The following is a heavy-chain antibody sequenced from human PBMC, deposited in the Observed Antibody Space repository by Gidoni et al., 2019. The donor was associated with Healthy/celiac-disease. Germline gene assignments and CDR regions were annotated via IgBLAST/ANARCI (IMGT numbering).Heavy chain of an antibody. J-gene: IGHJ4*02. D-gene: IGHD3-3*01. CDR2: ISGSGGST. V-gene: IGHV3-23*01. CDR1: GFTFSSYA. CDR3: AKDHPIFGVVIVNGYYFDY. Sequence: EVQLLESGGGLVQPGGSLRLSCAASGFTFSSYAMSWVRQAPGKGLEWVSAISGSGGSTYYADSVKGRFTISRDNSKNTLYLQMNSLRAEDTAVYYCAKDHPIFGVVIVNGYYFDYWGQGTLVTVSS.